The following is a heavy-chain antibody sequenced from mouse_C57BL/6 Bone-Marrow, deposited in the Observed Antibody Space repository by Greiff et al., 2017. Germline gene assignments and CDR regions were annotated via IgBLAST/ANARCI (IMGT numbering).Heavy chain of an antibody. CDR2: INPNYGTT. CDR1: GYSFTDYT. CDR3: ARLHEYYVDY. Sequence: EVKLMESGPELVTPGASVKISCKASGYSFTDYTMNWVKQSNGKSLEWIGVINPNYGTTSYHQKFKGKATLTVDQSSSTAYMQLNSLTSEDSAVYCCARLHEYYVDYWGQGTTLTVSS. V-gene: IGHV1-39*01. J-gene: IGHJ2*01.